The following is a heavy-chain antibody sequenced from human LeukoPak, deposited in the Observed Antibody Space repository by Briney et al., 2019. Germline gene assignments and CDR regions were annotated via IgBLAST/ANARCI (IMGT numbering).Heavy chain of an antibody. CDR1: GGTFSSYA. CDR3: ARVAGGAVAGIGAFDI. V-gene: IGHV1-69*04. D-gene: IGHD6-19*01. J-gene: IGHJ3*02. CDR2: IIPILGIA. Sequence: ASVKVSCKASGGTFSSYAISWVRQAPGQGLERMGRIIPILGIANYAQKFQGRVTITADKSTSTAYMELSSLRSEDTAVYYCARVAGGAVAGIGAFDIWGQGTMVTVSS.